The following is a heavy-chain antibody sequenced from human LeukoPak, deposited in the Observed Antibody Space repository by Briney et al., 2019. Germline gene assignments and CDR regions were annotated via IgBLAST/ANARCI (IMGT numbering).Heavy chain of an antibody. CDR3: ARSGYYHYYGLDV. CDR2: ISYDGSNK. Sequence: GGSLRLSCAASGFTFSSYGMHWVRQAPGKGLEWVAVISYDGSNKYYADSVKGRFTISRDNSKNTLYLQMNSLRAEDTAVYYCARSGYYHYYGLDVWGQGTTVTVSS. V-gene: IGHV3-30*03. CDR1: GFTFSSYG. J-gene: IGHJ6*02. D-gene: IGHD6-13*01.